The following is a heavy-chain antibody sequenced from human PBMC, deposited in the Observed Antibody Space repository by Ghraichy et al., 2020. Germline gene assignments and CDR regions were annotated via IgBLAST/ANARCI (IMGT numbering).Heavy chain of an antibody. CDR2: IRYDGSNK. V-gene: IGHV3-30*02. D-gene: IGHD3-22*01. Sequence: GGSLRLSCAASGFTFSSYGMHWVRQAPGKGLEWVAFIRYDGSNKYYADSVKGRFTISRDNSKNTLYLQMNSLRAEDTAVYYCAKEPPLVVVYDAFDIWGQGTMVTVSS. CDR1: GFTFSSYG. J-gene: IGHJ3*02. CDR3: AKEPPLVVVYDAFDI.